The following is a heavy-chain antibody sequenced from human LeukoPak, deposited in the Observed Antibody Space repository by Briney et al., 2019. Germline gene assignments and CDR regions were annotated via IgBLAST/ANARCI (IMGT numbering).Heavy chain of an antibody. J-gene: IGHJ5*02. CDR1: GGTFSSYA. V-gene: IGHV1-69*05. Sequence: SVKVSCKASGGTFSSYAISWVRQAPGQGLEWMGGIIPIFGTANYAQKFQGRVTITTDESTSTVHMELSSLRSEDTAVYFCARDGCSTTFCNTNWFDPWGQGTLVTVSS. CDR3: ARDGCSTTFCNTNWFDP. CDR2: IIPIFGTA. D-gene: IGHD2/OR15-2a*01.